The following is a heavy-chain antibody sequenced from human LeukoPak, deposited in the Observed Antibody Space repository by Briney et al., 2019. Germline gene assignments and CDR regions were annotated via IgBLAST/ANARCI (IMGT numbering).Heavy chain of an antibody. CDR1: GFTFSSYA. CDR3: ANSHASGYDYFDY. J-gene: IGHJ4*02. D-gene: IGHD5-12*01. CDR2: ISGSGGST. Sequence: PGGSLRLSGAASGFTFSSYAMSWVRQAPGKGLEWVSAISGSGGSTYYTDSVKGRFTISRDNSKNTLYLQMNILRAEDTAVYYYANSHASGYDYFDYWGQGTLVTVSS. V-gene: IGHV3-23*01.